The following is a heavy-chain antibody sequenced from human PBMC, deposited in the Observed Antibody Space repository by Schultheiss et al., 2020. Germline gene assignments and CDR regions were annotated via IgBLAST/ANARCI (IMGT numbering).Heavy chain of an antibody. D-gene: IGHD1-1*01. V-gene: IGHV4-61*08. Sequence: SETLSLTCTVSGGSISSGGYSWSWIRQPPGKGLEWIGYIYYSGSTNYNPSLKSRVTISVDTSKNQFSLKLSSVTAADTAVYYCARSRTGTTKGYFDCWGQGTLVTVSS. CDR1: GGSISSGGYS. CDR2: IYYSGST. J-gene: IGHJ4*02. CDR3: ARSRTGTTKGYFDC.